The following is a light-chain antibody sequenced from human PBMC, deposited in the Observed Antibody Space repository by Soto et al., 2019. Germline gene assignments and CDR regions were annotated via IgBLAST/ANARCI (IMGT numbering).Light chain of an antibody. J-gene: IGKJ5*01. CDR2: GAS. CDR3: KHYNDWPPYT. V-gene: IGKV3-15*01. CDR1: QAVSSN. Sequence: EIVMTQSPATLSVSPGERATLSCRASQAVSSNLAWYQQKPGQPPRLLIYGASTRATGIPARFSGSGSGTELTLTIGSLLAEDFAVYCCKHYNDWPPYTFGHRTR.